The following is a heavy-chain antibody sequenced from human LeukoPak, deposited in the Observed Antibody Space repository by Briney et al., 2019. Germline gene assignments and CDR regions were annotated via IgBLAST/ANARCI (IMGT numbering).Heavy chain of an antibody. CDR3: ARVGPHRKMATTRYHFDY. CDR2: ICGYNGNT. J-gene: IGHJ4*02. CDR1: GYIFTNYA. D-gene: IGHD5-24*01. V-gene: IGHV1-18*01. Sequence: ASVKVSCKASGYIFTNYAMHWVRQAPGQSLEWMGWICGYNGNTKYAQKLQGRVTMTTDTSTSTAYMELRSLRSDDTAVYYCARVGPHRKMATTRYHFDYWGQGTLVTVSS.